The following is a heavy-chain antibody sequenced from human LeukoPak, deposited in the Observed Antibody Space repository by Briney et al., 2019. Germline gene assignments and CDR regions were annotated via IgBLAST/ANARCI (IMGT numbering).Heavy chain of an antibody. V-gene: IGHV3-20*04. CDR2: INWNGDST. D-gene: IGHD2-21*01. Sequence: GGSLRLSCAASGFSFDDYGMSWVRQGPGKGLEWVSAINWNGDSTGYADSVEGRFTISRDNAKNSLNLQMNSLRAEDTALYYCAKGVMGYFDYWGQGTLVTVSS. J-gene: IGHJ4*02. CDR3: AKGVMGYFDY. CDR1: GFSFDDYG.